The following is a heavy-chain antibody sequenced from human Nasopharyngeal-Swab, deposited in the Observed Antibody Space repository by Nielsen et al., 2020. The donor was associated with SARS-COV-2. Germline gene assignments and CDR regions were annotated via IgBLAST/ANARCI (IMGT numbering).Heavy chain of an antibody. CDR1: GGSISSYY. J-gene: IGHJ4*02. V-gene: IGHV4-59*13. CDR3: ARGSNAPDY. CDR2: IYYNGST. Sequence: SETLSLTCTVSGGSISSYYWSWIRQPPGKGLAWIGYIYYNGSTNYNPSLKSRVTISVDTSKNQFSLKLSSVTAADTAVYYCARGSNAPDYWGQGTLVTVSS.